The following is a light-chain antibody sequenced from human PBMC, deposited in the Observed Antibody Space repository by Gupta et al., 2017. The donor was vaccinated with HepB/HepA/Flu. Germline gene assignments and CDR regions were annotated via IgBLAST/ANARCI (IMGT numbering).Light chain of an antibody. CDR2: HND. CDR1: NIRSKN. CDR3: QVWDNSVDPYVV. J-gene: IGLJ2*01. V-gene: IGLV3-21*04. Sequence: SYVLTQPPSVSVASGKTASITCRGNNIRSKNVPWYQQKPGQAPVLVIYHNDYRPSGIPERFSDSNSGNTATLTISRVEAGDEADYYGQVWDNSVDPYVVLGGRTKLTVL.